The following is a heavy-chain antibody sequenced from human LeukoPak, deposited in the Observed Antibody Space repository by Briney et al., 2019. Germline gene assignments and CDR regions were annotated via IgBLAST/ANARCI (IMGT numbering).Heavy chain of an antibody. J-gene: IGHJ4*02. CDR3: ARDLLKSGYGPYDY. D-gene: IGHD5-12*01. V-gene: IGHV1-18*01. Sequence: ASVKVSCKASGYTFTSYGISWVRQAPGQGLEWMGWISAYNGNTNYAQKLQGRVTMTTDTSTSTAYMELRSLRSDDTDVYYCARDLLKSGYGPYDYWGQGTLVTVSS. CDR1: GYTFTSYG. CDR2: ISAYNGNT.